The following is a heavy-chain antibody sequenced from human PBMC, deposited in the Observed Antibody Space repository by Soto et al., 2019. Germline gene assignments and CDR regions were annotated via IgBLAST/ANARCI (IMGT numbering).Heavy chain of an antibody. CDR2: KWFFASGATE. J-gene: IGHJ4*02. D-gene: IGHD1-26*01. V-gene: IGHV3-33*01. Sequence: GGSPRLSCATSGFTFSNYGIHWVRQAPGKGLEWVAVKWFFASGATEYYADSVKGRFAISRDDSKQSAYLEMKSLRAEDTTVYYCGRDPYSGARYCLDLWGQGTQVTVSS. CDR1: GFTFSNYG. CDR3: GRDPYSGARYCLDL.